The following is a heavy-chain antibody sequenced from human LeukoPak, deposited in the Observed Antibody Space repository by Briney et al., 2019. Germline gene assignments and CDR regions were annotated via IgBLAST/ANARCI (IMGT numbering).Heavy chain of an antibody. Sequence: ASVEVSCKASGYTFTSYAISWLRQAPGQGLEWMGWVTTYNGNTDYAQNFQGRVTMTIDISTSTAHIELRSLRSDDTAVYFCARGPNDYFDYWGQETLVTVSS. CDR1: GYTFTSYA. J-gene: IGHJ4*02. CDR2: VTTYNGNT. V-gene: IGHV1-18*01. CDR3: ARGPNDYFDY.